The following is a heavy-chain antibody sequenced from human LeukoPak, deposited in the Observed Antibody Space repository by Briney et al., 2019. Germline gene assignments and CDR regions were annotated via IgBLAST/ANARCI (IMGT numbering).Heavy chain of an antibody. CDR1: GFTFSSYA. D-gene: IGHD6-19*01. CDR3: ARDGKAVADHYFDY. J-gene: IGHJ4*02. CDR2: IRYDCGSNK. V-gene: IGHV3-30*02. Sequence: PGGSLRLSCAASGFTFSSYAMHWVRQAPGKGLEWVAFIRYDCGSNKYYADSVKGRFTISRDNSKNTLYLQMNSLRAEDTAVYYCARDGKAVADHYFDYWGQGTLVTVSS.